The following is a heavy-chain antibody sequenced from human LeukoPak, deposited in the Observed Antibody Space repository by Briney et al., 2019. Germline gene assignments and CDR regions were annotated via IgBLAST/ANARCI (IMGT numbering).Heavy chain of an antibody. Sequence: HGESLKISCKGSGYSFTSYWIAWVRHMPGKGLEWMGIIYPGVSDTRYSPSFQGQVTISADKSINTAYLQRSSLKASDTAIYYCARGGSHFEYWGQGTLVTVSS. CDR1: GYSFTSYW. D-gene: IGHD3-16*01. J-gene: IGHJ4*02. V-gene: IGHV5-51*01. CDR3: ARGGSHFEY. CDR2: IYPGVSDT.